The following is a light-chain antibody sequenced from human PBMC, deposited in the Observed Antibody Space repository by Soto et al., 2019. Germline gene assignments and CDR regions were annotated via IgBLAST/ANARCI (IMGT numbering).Light chain of an antibody. CDR1: QSVLYSSNNKNY. V-gene: IGKV4-1*01. CDR2: WAS. Sequence: IVMTQSPDSLSVSLGERATINCKSSQSVLYSSNNKNYLAWYQQKPGQPPKLLIYWASTRESGVPDRFSGSGSGTDFTLTVSSLQAEDVAVYYCQQYYSTPLTFGGGTEVDI. J-gene: IGKJ4*01. CDR3: QQYYSTPLT.